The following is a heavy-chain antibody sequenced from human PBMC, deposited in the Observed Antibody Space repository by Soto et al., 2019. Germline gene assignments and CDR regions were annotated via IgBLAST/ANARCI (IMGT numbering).Heavy chain of an antibody. CDR1: GFTFDDYA. Sequence: EVQLVESGGGLVQPGRSLRLSCAASGFTFDDYAMHWVRQVPGKGLEWVSGINWNSGSIGYADSVKGRFAISRDNAQNSLHLQMNRLRAEDTAFYYCVKDESINWYSGHFRHWGQGTLVTVSS. V-gene: IGHV3-9*01. CDR2: INWNSGSI. J-gene: IGHJ1*01. CDR3: VKDESINWYSGHFRH. D-gene: IGHD6-13*01.